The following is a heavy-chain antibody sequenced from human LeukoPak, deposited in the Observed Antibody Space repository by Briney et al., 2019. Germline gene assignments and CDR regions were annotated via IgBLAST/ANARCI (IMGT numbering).Heavy chain of an antibody. V-gene: IGHV1-18*04. CDR2: ISAYNGNT. J-gene: IGHJ4*02. Sequence: ASVKVSCKASGYTCTSYGISWVRQAPGQGLEWMGWISAYNGNTNYSQKLLGRVTMTTDPSTSTAYMELRSLRSDDTAVYYCARRDNWNGVDYWGQGTLVTVSS. CDR3: ARRDNWNGVDY. CDR1: GYTCTSYG. D-gene: IGHD1-1*01.